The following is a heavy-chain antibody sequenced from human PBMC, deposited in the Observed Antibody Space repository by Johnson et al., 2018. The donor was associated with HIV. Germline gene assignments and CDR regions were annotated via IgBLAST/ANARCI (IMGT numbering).Heavy chain of an antibody. V-gene: IGHV3-15*01. CDR2: IKSKTDGGTT. CDR1: GFTSTNCA. D-gene: IGHD6-13*01. CDR3: TTKPYSSSWYGAFDI. Sequence: VQLVESGGGVVQPGRSLRLSCAASGFTSTNCARHWVRQAPGKGLEWVGRIKSKTDGGTTDYAAPVKGRFTISRDDSKNTLYLQMNSLKTEDTAVYYCTTKPYSSSWYGAFDIWGQGTMVTVSS. J-gene: IGHJ3*02.